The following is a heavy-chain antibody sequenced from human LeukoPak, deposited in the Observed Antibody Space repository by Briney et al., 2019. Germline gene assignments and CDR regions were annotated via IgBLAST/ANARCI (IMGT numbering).Heavy chain of an antibody. V-gene: IGHV5-51*01. CDR3: ARTDWYFDL. CDR2: IFPGDSDT. CDR1: GYSFTDFW. Sequence: GESLKISCKVSGYSFTDFWIGWVRQMPGKGLEWMGIIFPGDSDTRYSPSFQGQVTISADKSVSTAYLQWSSLKASDTAMYYCARTDWYFDLWGRGTLVTDSS. J-gene: IGHJ2*01.